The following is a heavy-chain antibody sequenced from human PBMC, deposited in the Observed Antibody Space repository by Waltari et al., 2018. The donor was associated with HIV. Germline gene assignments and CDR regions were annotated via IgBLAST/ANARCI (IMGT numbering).Heavy chain of an antibody. J-gene: IGHJ6*02. Sequence: QVQLVQSGAEVKKPGASVKVSCKASGSTFTSYAMHWVRQAPGQRLAWMGWINAGNGNTKYSQKFQGRVTITRDTSASTAYMELSSLRSEDTAVYYCAREGLASSGYDYYYGMDVWGQGTTVTVSS. V-gene: IGHV1-3*01. CDR2: INAGNGNT. D-gene: IGHD3-22*01. CDR3: AREGLASSGYDYYYGMDV. CDR1: GSTFTSYA.